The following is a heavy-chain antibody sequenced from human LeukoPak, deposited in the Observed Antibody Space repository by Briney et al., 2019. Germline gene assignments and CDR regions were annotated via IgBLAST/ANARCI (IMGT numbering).Heavy chain of an antibody. V-gene: IGHV4-4*07. CDR2: IYSSGST. Sequence: PSETLSLTCTVSGGSISSYYWSWIRQAAGKGLEWIGRIYSSGSTNYNPSFKSRVTMSVDTSKNQFSLKLSSVTAADTAVYYCGRAGGSGSYGNGIDYWSQGTLVTVSS. CDR1: GGSISSYY. J-gene: IGHJ4*02. CDR3: GRAGGSGSYGNGIDY. D-gene: IGHD6-19*01.